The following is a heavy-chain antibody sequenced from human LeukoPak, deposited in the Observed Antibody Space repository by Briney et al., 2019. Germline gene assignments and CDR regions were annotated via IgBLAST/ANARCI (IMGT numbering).Heavy chain of an antibody. CDR1: GLTVSSNY. D-gene: IGHD4-23*01. J-gene: IGHJ4*02. CDR2: IYSGGDT. CDR3: ARYNFYGGTPFDC. V-gene: IGHV3-66*01. Sequence: GGSLRLSCAVSGLTVSSNYMSWVRQAPGKGLEWVSVIYSGGDTYYADSVKGRFTISRDNSKNTLYLQMNSLRTEDTAMYYCARYNFYGGTPFDCWGQGTLVTVSS.